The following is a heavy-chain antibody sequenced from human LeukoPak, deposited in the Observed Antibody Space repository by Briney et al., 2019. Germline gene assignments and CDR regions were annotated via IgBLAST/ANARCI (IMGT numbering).Heavy chain of an antibody. CDR2: IIPIFGTA. J-gene: IGHJ6*03. CDR1: GGTFSSYA. V-gene: IGHV1-69*13. Sequence: GASVKVSCKASGGTFSSYAISWVRQAPGQGLEWMGGIIPIFGTANYAQKFQGRVTITADESTSTAYMELSSLRSEDTAVYYCARLIGDYELNYYYYYYMDVWGKGTTVTVSS. CDR3: ARLIGDYELNYYYYYYMDV. D-gene: IGHD4-17*01.